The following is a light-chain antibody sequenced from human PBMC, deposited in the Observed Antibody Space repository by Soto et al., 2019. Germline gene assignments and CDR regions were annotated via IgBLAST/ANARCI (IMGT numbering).Light chain of an antibody. Sequence: EIVLTQSPGTLSLSPGERAALSCRASQSIYINSLAWYQHKRGQAPRLLIYAATVRATAVPDRFNGSGSGTDFALTISRLEPEDFAVYCCQQYGSSPRTFGQGTKVDIK. CDR3: QQYGSSPRT. CDR1: QSIYINS. J-gene: IGKJ1*01. CDR2: AAT. V-gene: IGKV3-20*01.